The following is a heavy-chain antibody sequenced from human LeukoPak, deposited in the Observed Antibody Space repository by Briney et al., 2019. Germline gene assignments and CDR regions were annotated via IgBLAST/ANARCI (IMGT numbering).Heavy chain of an antibody. CDR1: GFTFSSYE. CDR3: ARPGDGMDV. CDR2: ISSSRSTI. V-gene: IGHV3-48*03. J-gene: IGHJ6*04. Sequence: GGSRRLSCAASGFTFSSYEMNWVRQAPGKGLEWVSYISSSRSTIYYADSVKGRFTISRDNAKNSLYLQMNSLRAEDTAVYYCARPGDGMDVWGKGTTVTVSS.